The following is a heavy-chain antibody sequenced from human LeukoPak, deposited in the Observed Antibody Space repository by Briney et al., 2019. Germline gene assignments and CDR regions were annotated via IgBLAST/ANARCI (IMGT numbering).Heavy chain of an antibody. D-gene: IGHD6-13*01. CDR1: GFTFSSYA. J-gene: IGHJ4*02. CDR2: ISSSGTST. Sequence: GGSLRLSCAASGFTFSSYAMTWVRQAPGQGLEWVSAISSSGTSTYYADSVKGRFTISRDNSKNTLYLQMNSLRAEDTAVYYCAKDGYSSNWSTFDYWGQGTLVTASS. CDR3: AKDGYSSNWSTFDY. V-gene: IGHV3-23*01.